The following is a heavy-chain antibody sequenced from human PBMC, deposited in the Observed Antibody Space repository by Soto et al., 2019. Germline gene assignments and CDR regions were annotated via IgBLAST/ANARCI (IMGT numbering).Heavy chain of an antibody. J-gene: IGHJ2*01. Sequence: ASGKVSCKASGYTFTGYYIHWVRQAPGQGLEWMGWINPNSGGTVYAQKLKGRVTMTRDTSISTAYMELGSLRSADTAVYYCTKEASDITEANTRLRLWYSDLWGRGTLVTVSS. CDR1: GYTFTGYY. V-gene: IGHV1-2*02. CDR3: TKEASDITEANTRLRLWYSDL. D-gene: IGHD1-26*01. CDR2: INPNSGGT.